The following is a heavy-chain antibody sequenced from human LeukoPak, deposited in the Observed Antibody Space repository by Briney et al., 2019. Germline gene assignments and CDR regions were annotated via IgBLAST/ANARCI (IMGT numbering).Heavy chain of an antibody. V-gene: IGHV3-74*01. D-gene: IGHD6-13*01. J-gene: IGHJ4*02. CDR1: GFPFVTYW. CDR3: ARGTAEQAGIDY. Sequence: GGSLRLSCAASGFPFVTYWMHWVRQAPGKGLVWVSHLNTDGSSPTYGDSAKGRFTVSRDNAKNTLFLQLNSLRVEDTAVYYCARGTAEQAGIDYWGQGTLVTVSS. CDR2: LNTDGSSP.